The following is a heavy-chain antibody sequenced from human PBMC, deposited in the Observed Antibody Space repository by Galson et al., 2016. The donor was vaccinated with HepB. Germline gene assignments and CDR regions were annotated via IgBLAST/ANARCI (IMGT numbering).Heavy chain of an antibody. D-gene: IGHD1-26*01. CDR2: ISFDGSNN. CDR1: GFTFSSYA. J-gene: IGHJ1*01. Sequence: SLRLSCAASGFTFSSYAMHWVRQAPGKGLEWVAVISFDGSNNFYADSVKGRFTISRDNSKNTLYLQMNSLRAEDTAVYYCARDALGTWDLTTWGQGTLVSVSS. CDR3: ARDALGTWDLTT. V-gene: IGHV3-30-3*01.